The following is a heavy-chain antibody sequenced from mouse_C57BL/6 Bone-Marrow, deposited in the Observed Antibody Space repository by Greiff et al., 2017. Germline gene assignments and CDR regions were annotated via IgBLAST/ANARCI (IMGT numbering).Heavy chain of an antibody. D-gene: IGHD1-1*02. CDR1: GFSFNTYA. Sequence: EVQVVESGGGLVQPKGSLKLSCAASGFSFNTYAMNWVRQAPGKGLEWVARIRSKSNNYATSYADSVKDRVTISRDDSESMLYLQMNNEKTEDTAMYYCVRGGRYFDVWGTGTTVTVSS. V-gene: IGHV10-1*01. CDR3: VRGGRYFDV. J-gene: IGHJ1*03. CDR2: IRSKSNNYAT.